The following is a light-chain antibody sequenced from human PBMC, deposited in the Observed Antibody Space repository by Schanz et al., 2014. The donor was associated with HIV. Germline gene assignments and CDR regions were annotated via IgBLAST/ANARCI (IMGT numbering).Light chain of an antibody. CDR3: AGWDDSLNGWV. J-gene: IGLJ3*02. Sequence: QSVLTQPPSVSAASGQKVTISCSGRSSNIENNYVSWYQQFPGTAPKLLIYDNSKRRSGIPDRFSGSGSDTSASLAISGLQSEDEADYYCAGWDDSLNGWVFGGGTKLTVL. CDR1: SSNIENNY. CDR2: DNS. V-gene: IGLV1-51*01.